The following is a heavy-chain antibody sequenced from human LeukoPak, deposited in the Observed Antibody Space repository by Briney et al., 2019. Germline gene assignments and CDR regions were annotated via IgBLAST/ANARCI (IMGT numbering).Heavy chain of an antibody. V-gene: IGHV3-30-3*01. CDR3: AREIFDGDYNYYYGMDV. CDR2: ISYDGSTK. J-gene: IGHJ6*02. CDR1: GFTFSNYN. Sequence: GGSLRLSCAASGFTFSNYNINWVRQAPGKGLEWVAVISYDGSTKYYADSVKARFTISRDNSKNTLYLQMNSLRPDDTAVYYCAREIFDGDYNYYYGMDVWGQGTTVTVSS. D-gene: IGHD4-17*01.